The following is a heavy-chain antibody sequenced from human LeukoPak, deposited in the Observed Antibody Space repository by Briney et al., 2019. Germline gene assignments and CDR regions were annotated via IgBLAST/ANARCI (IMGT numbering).Heavy chain of an antibody. D-gene: IGHD2-15*01. CDR2: ISSGGGHI. CDR1: RFTFSVYS. Sequence: PGGSLRLSCAASRFTFSVYSMNWVRQAPGKGLEWVSSISSGGGHIYYAGSVTGRFTISRDNAKNSLYLQMNSLRAEDTAVYYCARDGGSSGTGAYYMDVWGKGTTVTVSS. V-gene: IGHV3-21*01. CDR3: ARDGGSSGTGAYYMDV. J-gene: IGHJ6*03.